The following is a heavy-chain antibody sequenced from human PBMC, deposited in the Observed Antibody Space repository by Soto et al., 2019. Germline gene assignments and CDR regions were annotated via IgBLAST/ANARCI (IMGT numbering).Heavy chain of an antibody. V-gene: IGHV4-30-2*01. J-gene: IGHJ5*02. CDR2: IYHSGST. CDR3: ARDYYDSSGSTVYNWFDP. D-gene: IGHD3-22*01. Sequence: PSETLSLTCAVSGGPISSGGYSWSWIRQPPGKGLEWIGYIYHSGSTYYNPSLKSRVTISVDRSKNQFSLKLSSVTAADTAVYYCARDYYDSSGSTVYNWFDPWGQGTLVTVSS. CDR1: GGPISSGGYS.